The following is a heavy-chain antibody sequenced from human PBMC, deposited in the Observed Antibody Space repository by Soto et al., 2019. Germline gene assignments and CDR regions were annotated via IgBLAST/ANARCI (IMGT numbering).Heavy chain of an antibody. J-gene: IGHJ6*02. Sequence: EVQLVQSGAEVKKPGESLKISCKGSGYSFTSYWIGWVRQMPGKGLEWMGIIYPGDCDTRYSPSFQGQVTISANKSIRTASLQWSRLKASDTAMYYCARHPIAVARLDGMDVWGQGTTVTVSS. CDR1: GYSFTSYW. V-gene: IGHV5-51*01. D-gene: IGHD6-19*01. CDR2: IYPGDCDT. CDR3: ARHPIAVARLDGMDV.